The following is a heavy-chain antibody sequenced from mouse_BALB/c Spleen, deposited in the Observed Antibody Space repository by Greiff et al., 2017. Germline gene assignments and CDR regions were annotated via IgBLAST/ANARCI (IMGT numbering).Heavy chain of an antibody. V-gene: IGHV7-3*02. CDR3: ARDTPYYLDY. J-gene: IGHJ2*01. Sequence: EVNLVESGGGLVQPGGSLRLSCATSGFTFTDYYMSWVRQPPGKALEWLGFIRNKANGYSTEYSASVKCRFTNSRDNYQNILNLQMNTLRAENSATYYCARDTPYYLDYWGQGTTLTVSS. CDR2: IRNKANGYST. CDR1: GFTFTDYY.